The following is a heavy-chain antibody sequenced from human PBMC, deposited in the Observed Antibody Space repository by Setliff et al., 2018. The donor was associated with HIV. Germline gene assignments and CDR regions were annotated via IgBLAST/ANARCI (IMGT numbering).Heavy chain of an antibody. J-gene: IGHJ6*02. Sequence: GASVKVSCKASGYIFTSYDINWVRQATGQGLEWMGWISTYNGNTNYAQKLQGRVTMTTDTSTSTAYMELRSLRSDDTAVYFCATVNTVGYNYYGMDVWGQGTTVTVSS. CDR3: ATVNTVGYNYYGMDV. CDR1: GYIFTSYD. D-gene: IGHD5-18*01. CDR2: ISTYNGNT. V-gene: IGHV1-18*01.